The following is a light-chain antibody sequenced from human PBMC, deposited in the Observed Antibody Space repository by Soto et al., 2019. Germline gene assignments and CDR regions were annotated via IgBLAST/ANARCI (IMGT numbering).Light chain of an antibody. CDR3: AAWDDSLNGHV. V-gene: IGLV1-44*01. CDR1: SSNIGTSS. J-gene: IGLJ1*01. Sequence: QSALTQPHSASGTPGQRVTISCSGSSSNIGTSSVHWFQQLPGTAPKLLISTTNQRPSGVPERFSGSKSDTSASLAISGLQSEDEVDYYCAAWDDSLNGHVFGTGPTVTV. CDR2: TTN.